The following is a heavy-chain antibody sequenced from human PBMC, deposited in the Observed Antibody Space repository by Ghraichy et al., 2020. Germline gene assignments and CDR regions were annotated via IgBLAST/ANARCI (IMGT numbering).Heavy chain of an antibody. J-gene: IGHJ1*01. CDR1: GGSISSSSYY. CDR2: IYYSGST. D-gene: IGHD5/OR15-5a*01. V-gene: IGHV4-39*01. CDR3: ASGPPSPTFARALYYFQH. Sequence: SETLSLTCTVSGGSISSSSYYWGWIRQPPGKGLEWIGSIYYSGSTYYNPSLKSRVTISVDTSKNQFSLKLSSVTTADTAVYYCASGPPSPTFARALYYFQHWGQGTLVTVSS.